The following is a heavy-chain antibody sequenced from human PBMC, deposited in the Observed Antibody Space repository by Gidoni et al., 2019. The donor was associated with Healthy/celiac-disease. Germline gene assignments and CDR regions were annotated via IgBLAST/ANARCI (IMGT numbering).Heavy chain of an antibody. CDR2: ISWNSGSI. J-gene: IGHJ4*02. CDR3: AKDKGALYYDSSGYYD. Sequence: EVQLVESGGGLVQPGRSLRLSCAASGFTFADYAMHWVRQAPGKGLEWVSGISWNSGSIGYADSVKGRFTISRDNAKNSLYLQMNSLRAEDTALYYCAKDKGALYYDSSGYYDWGQGTLVTVSS. V-gene: IGHV3-9*01. D-gene: IGHD3-22*01. CDR1: GFTFADYA.